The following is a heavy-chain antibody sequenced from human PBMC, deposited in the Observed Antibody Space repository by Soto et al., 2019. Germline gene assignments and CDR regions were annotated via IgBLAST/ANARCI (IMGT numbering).Heavy chain of an antibody. CDR2: IYWDDDK. V-gene: IGHV2-5*02. D-gene: IGHD2-15*01. CDR1: GFSLSTSGVG. Sequence: QITLKESGPTLVQPTQTLTLTCTFSGFSLSTSGVGVGWIRQPPVKALEWLALIYWDDDKRYRASLKSRLTITKDTSKNQVVLTMTNMDPVDTATYYCAHRQDRYCSGGSCPLFDYWGQGILVTVSS. CDR3: AHRQDRYCSGGSCPLFDY. J-gene: IGHJ4*02.